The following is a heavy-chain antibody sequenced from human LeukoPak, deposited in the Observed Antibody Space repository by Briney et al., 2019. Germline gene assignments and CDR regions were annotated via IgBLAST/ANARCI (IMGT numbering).Heavy chain of an antibody. D-gene: IGHD6-6*01. CDR3: AVGYSSSSGYYYYYMDV. V-gene: IGHV1-2*02. Sequence: ASVKVSCKASGYTFTSYDINWVRQATGQGLEWMGWMNPNSGGTNYAQKFQGRVTMTRDTSISTAYMELSRLRSDDTAVYYCAVGYSSSSGYYYYYMDVWGKGTTVTVSS. CDR2: MNPNSGGT. J-gene: IGHJ6*03. CDR1: GYTFTSYD.